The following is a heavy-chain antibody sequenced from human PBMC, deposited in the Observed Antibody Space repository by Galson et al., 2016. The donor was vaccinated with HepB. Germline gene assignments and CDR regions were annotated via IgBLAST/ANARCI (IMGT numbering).Heavy chain of an antibody. CDR1: GYTFTSHG. Sequence: SVKVSCKASGYTFTSHGISWVRQAPGQGLEWVGWIGAFNGDTNYAHKFLGRVTMTTDTSTSTAYMELRSRKSDDTVVYFCAKHSMLGDHRDSYFDYWGQGTLVTVSS. D-gene: IGHD3-16*01. CDR2: IGAFNGDT. J-gene: IGHJ4*02. V-gene: IGHV1-18*04. CDR3: AKHSMLGDHRDSYFDY.